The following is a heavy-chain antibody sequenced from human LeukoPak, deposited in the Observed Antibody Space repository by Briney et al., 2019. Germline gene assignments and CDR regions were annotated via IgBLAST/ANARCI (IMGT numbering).Heavy chain of an antibody. CDR2: ISGSGGTT. D-gene: IGHD2-2*01. CDR1: GFTFSSYA. V-gene: IGHV3-23*01. Sequence: PGGSLTLSCAASGFTFSSYAMSWLRQAPGKGLEWVSAISGSGGTTYYADSVKGRFTISRDNSKNTLYLQMNSLRAEDTAVYYCAKEGGSSTFFWFDPWGQGTLVTVSS. J-gene: IGHJ5*02. CDR3: AKEGGSSTFFWFDP.